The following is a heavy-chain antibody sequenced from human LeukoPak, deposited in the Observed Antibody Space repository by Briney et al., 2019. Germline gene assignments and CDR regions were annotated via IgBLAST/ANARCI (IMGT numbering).Heavy chain of an antibody. V-gene: IGHV3-30*14. Sequence: GRSLRLSCAASGFTFSNYAMHWVRQAPGKGLEWLAVISYDGTNKYYADSVKGRFTISRDNSKNTLYLQMSSLRPEDTAVYYCVKGIVVVTARAFDYWGQGTLVTVSS. CDR1: GFTFSNYA. D-gene: IGHD2-21*02. J-gene: IGHJ4*02. CDR2: ISYDGTNK. CDR3: VKGIVVVTARAFDY.